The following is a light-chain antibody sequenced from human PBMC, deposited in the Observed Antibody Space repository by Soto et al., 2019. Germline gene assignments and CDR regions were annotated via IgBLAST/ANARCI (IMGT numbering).Light chain of an antibody. J-gene: IGKJ5*01. CDR2: DTP. CDR1: QSVSIH. Sequence: ETAVTKSPGAVSVYIEEGATLSCHASQSVSIHLAWYQPKPGQAPRLLIYDTPTRATGIPARFSGSGSGTEFTLTISSLQSEDFAVYDCQQYSNWPPIPFGQGTRLEI. V-gene: IGKV3-15*01. CDR3: QQYSNWPPIP.